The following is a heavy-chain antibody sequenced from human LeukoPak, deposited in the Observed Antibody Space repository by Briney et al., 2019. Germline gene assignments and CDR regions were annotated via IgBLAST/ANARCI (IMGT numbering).Heavy chain of an antibody. Sequence: KPSETLSLTCTVSGGSISSGSYYWSWIRQPAGKGLEWIGRIYTSGSTNYNPSLKSRVTISVDTSKNQFSLKLSSVTAADTAVYYCARDGGDYVDYYYGMDVWGQGTTVTVSS. D-gene: IGHD4-17*01. J-gene: IGHJ6*02. CDR3: ARDGGDYVDYYYGMDV. CDR2: IYTSGST. V-gene: IGHV4-61*02. CDR1: GGSISSGSYY.